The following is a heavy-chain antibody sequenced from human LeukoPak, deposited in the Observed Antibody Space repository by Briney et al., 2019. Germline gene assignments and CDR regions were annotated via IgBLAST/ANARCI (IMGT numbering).Heavy chain of an antibody. D-gene: IGHD3-16*01. V-gene: IGHV1-46*01. J-gene: IGHJ3*02. CDR2: INPTGVST. CDR3: ARGLTFGGVANDAFDI. CDR1: GYTFTSYY. Sequence: ASVKVSCKASGYTFTSYYMNWVRQAPGQGLEWMGIINPTGVSTNYAPKFQGRVTMTRDTSTSTVYMELSSLRSEDTAVYYCARGLTFGGVANDAFDIWGQGTMVTVSS.